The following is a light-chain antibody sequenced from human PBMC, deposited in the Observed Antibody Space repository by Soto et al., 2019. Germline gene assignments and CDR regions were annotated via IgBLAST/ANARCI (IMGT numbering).Light chain of an antibody. CDR3: QHYYTIPLT. Sequence: DIVMTQSPDSLAVSLGERATINCKSSQSVFYSSNNKNYLAWYQQNPGQPHKLLVYWASTRESGVPDRFSGSGSGTDFTLTISSLQSEDVAVYYCQHYYTIPLTFVGGTKVEIK. V-gene: IGKV4-1*01. J-gene: IGKJ4*01. CDR2: WAS. CDR1: QSVFYSSNNKNY.